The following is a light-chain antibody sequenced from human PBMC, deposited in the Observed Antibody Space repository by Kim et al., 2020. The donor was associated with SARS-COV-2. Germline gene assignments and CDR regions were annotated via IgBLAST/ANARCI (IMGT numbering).Light chain of an antibody. J-gene: IGKJ2*03. CDR3: QPYYSTLPS. CDR2: WAS. CDR1: QTVLYNSNNKNY. V-gene: IGKV4-1*01. Sequence: DIVMTQSQDSLAVSLGERATLNCKSSQTVLYNSNNKNYLAWYQQKPGQAPKLLIYWASIRESGVSDRFSGSGSETDFTLTISSLQAEDVAVYYCQPYYSTLPSFGQGTKLEI.